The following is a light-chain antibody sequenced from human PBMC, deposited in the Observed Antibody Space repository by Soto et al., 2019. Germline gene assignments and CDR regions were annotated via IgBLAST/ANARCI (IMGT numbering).Light chain of an antibody. CDR3: SSFTNTNSLEDWV. V-gene: IGLV2-14*02. CDR1: SSDVGTYNL. J-gene: IGLJ3*02. Sequence: QSALTQPASVSGSPGQSITISCTGTSSDVGTYNLVSWYQQHPGRAPKLIIYEVDSRTSGISDRFSGSKSGNTASLTISGLQPEYEADYYCSSFTNTNSLEDWVFGEGTKVTVL. CDR2: EVD.